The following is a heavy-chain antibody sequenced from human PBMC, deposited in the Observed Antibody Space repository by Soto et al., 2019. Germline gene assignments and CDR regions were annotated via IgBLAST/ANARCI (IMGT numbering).Heavy chain of an antibody. CDR1: GFTFSSCA. CDR3: AKGRSYYYYYGVDV. V-gene: IGHV3-23*01. Sequence: GGSLRLSCAASGFTFSSCAMGWVRQAPGKGLEWVSDIIDSGASTYYAESVKGRFTNSRDNSKSTLYLQMNSLRAEDTALYYCAKGRSYYYYYGVDVWGQGTTVTVSS. J-gene: IGHJ6*02. CDR2: IIDSGAST.